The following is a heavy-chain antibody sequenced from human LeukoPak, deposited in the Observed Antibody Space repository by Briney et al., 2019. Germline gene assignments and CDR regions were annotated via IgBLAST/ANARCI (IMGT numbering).Heavy chain of an antibody. Sequence: SGTLSLTCAVSGGSISSSNWWSWVRQPPGKGLEWIGEIYHSGSTNYNPSLKSRVTISVDKSKNQFSLKLSSVTAADTAVYYCARARTLWFGELLPLGYFDYWGQGTLVTVSS. CDR2: IYHSGST. CDR3: ARARTLWFGELLPLGYFDY. CDR1: GGSISSSNW. V-gene: IGHV4-4*02. D-gene: IGHD3-10*01. J-gene: IGHJ4*02.